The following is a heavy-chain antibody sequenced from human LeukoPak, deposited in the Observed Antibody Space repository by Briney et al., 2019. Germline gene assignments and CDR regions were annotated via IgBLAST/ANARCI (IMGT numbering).Heavy chain of an antibody. CDR3: ARDSLYGSGSRLPLDYYYMDV. J-gene: IGHJ6*03. CDR1: GGSISTYY. D-gene: IGHD3-10*01. V-gene: IGHV4-59*01. CDR2: IYYSGGSI. Sequence: SSETLSLTCTVSGGSISTYYWSWIRQPPGKGLEWIGYIYYSGGSINYNPSLKSRVTISVDTSKNQFSLKLSSVTAADTAVYYCARDSLYGSGSRLPLDYYYMDVWGKGTTVTISS.